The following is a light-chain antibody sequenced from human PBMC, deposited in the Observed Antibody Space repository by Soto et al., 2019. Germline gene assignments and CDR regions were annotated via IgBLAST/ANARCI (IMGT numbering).Light chain of an antibody. Sequence: ELVLTQSPATLSLSPGERATLSCRASQSVSSYLAWYQQKPCQAPRLLIYDASNRATGIPARFSGSGSGTDFTLTISGLEPEYFAVYYCQQRSNWPPITFGQGTRLQSK. J-gene: IGKJ5*01. CDR3: QQRSNWPPIT. CDR2: DAS. CDR1: QSVSSY. V-gene: IGKV3-11*01.